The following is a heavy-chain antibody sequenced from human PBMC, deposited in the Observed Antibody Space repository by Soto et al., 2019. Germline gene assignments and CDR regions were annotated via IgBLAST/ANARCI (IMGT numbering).Heavy chain of an antibody. D-gene: IGHD2-15*01. CDR1: GGTFSSYA. Sequence: QVQLVQSGAEVKKPGSSVKVSCQASGGTFSSYAISWVRQAPGQGLEWMGGIIPIFGTANYAQKFEGRVTIPADDSTSTAYMELSSLRSEDTAVYYCARVVTVVKSFHYWYFDLWGRGTLVTVSS. CDR2: IIPIFGTA. J-gene: IGHJ2*01. CDR3: ARVVTVVKSFHYWYFDL. V-gene: IGHV1-69*12.